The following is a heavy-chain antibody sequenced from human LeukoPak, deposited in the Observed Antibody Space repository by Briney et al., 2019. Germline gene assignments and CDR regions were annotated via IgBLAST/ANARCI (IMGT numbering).Heavy chain of an antibody. CDR2: ISSSGSTI. J-gene: IGHJ4*02. D-gene: IGHD3-16*02. V-gene: IGHV3-11*01. CDR3: ARDGYDYVWGSYRYTTSTNDY. Sequence: GGSLRLSCAASGFTFSDYYMSWIRQAPGKGLEWVSYISSSGSTIYYADSVKGRFTISRDNAKNSLYLQMNSLRAEDTAVYYCARDGYDYVWGSYRYTTSTNDYWGQGTLVTVSS. CDR1: GFTFSDYY.